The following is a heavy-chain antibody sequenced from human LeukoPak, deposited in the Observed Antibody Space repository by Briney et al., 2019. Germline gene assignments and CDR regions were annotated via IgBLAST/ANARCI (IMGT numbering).Heavy chain of an antibody. CDR1: GFTVSSNY. J-gene: IGHJ6*03. CDR3: AKDYYGSGSYYYYYYMDV. D-gene: IGHD3-10*01. CDR2: IRYDGSNK. Sequence: GGSLRLSCAASGFTVSSNYMSWVRQAPGKGLEWVAFIRYDGSNKYYADSVKGRFTISRDNSKNTLYLQMNSLRAEDTAVYYCAKDYYGSGSYYYYYYMDVWGKGTTVTISS. V-gene: IGHV3-30*02.